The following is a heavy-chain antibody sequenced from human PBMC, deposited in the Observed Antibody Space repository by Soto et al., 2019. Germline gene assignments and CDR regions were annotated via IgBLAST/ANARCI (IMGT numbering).Heavy chain of an antibody. CDR2: INSDGSST. Sequence: GGSLRLSCAASGFTFSSYWMHWVRQAPGKGLVWVSRINSDGSSTSYAVSVKGRFTISRDNAKNTLYLQMNSLRAEDTAVYYCARGGGWSYYFDYWGQGTLVTVSS. V-gene: IGHV3-74*01. CDR3: ARGGGWSYYFDY. CDR1: GFTFSSYW. J-gene: IGHJ4*02. D-gene: IGHD6-19*01.